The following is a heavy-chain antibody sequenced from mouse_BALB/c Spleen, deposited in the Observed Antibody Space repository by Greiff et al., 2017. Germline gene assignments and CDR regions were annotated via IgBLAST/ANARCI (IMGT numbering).Heavy chain of an antibody. CDR1: GFAFSSYD. V-gene: IGHV5-12-1*01. CDR3: ARREWGIMDY. CDR2: ISSGGGST. Sequence: EVMLVESGGGLVKPGGSLKLSCAASGFAFSSYDMSWVRQTPEKRLEWVAYISSGGGSTYYPDTVKGRFTISRDNAKNTLYLQMSSLKSEDTAMYYCARREWGIMDYWGQGTSVTVSS. J-gene: IGHJ4*01.